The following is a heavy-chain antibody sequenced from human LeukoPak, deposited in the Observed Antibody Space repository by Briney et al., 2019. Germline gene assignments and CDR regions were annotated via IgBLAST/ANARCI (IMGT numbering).Heavy chain of an antibody. CDR3: ARGGYDIVVVPAAAYYYYYMDV. D-gene: IGHD2-2*01. CDR1: GGSFSGYY. Sequence: SETLSLTCAVYGGSFSGYYWSWIRQPPGKGLEWIGEINHSGSTNYNPSLKSRVTISVDTSKNQFSLKLSSVTAADTAVYYCARGGYDIVVVPAAAYYYYYMDVWGKGTTVTVSS. CDR2: INHSGST. J-gene: IGHJ6*03. V-gene: IGHV4-34*01.